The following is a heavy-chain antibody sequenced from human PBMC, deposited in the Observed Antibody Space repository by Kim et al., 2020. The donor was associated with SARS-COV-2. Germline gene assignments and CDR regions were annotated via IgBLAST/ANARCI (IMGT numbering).Heavy chain of an antibody. CDR3: ARVGNRNTDYYYYGMDV. J-gene: IGHJ6*02. Sequence: SETLSLTCTVSGGSISSYYWSWIRQPAGKGLEWIGRIYTSGSTNYNPSLKSRVTMSVDTSKNQFSLKLSSVTAADTAVYYCARVGNRNTDYYYYGMDVWGQGTTVTVSS. CDR1: GGSISSYY. V-gene: IGHV4-4*07. D-gene: IGHD1-1*01. CDR2: IYTSGST.